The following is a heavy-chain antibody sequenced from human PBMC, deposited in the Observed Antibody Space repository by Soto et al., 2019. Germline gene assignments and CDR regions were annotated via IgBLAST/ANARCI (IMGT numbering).Heavy chain of an antibody. Sequence: QLQLQESGPGLVKPSETLSLTCTVSGGSINSSGYYWGWIRQSPGKGLEWIGNIYSDGRTYYNPSLRSRVALAIGTSPNQFSLKLSSVAASDTAVYYSATQKSSSAAHSYGMDVWGVGTTVTVSS. CDR1: GGSINSSGYY. J-gene: IGHJ6*04. CDR2: IYSDGRT. CDR3: ATQKSSSAAHSYGMDV. D-gene: IGHD2-15*01. V-gene: IGHV4-39*01.